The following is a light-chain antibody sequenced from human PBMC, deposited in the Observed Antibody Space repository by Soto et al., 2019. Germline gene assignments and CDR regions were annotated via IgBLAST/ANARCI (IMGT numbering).Light chain of an antibody. CDR1: QSVSSN. CDR3: QQYNSWPRT. V-gene: IGKV3-15*01. CDR2: GAS. Sequence: EVVMTQSPATLSVSPGERATLSCRASQSVSSNLAGYQQKPGQAPRLLIYGASTRATGIPARFSGSGSGTEFTLTISSLQSEDFAVYYCQQYNSWPRTFGQGTKLEIK. J-gene: IGKJ2*02.